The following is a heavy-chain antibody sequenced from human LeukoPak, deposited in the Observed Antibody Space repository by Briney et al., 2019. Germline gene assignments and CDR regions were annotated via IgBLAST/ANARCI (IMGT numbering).Heavy chain of an antibody. D-gene: IGHD1-1*01. CDR3: VRVPQRVPHNWFDP. V-gene: IGHV1-18*01. CDR2: ISAYNGNT. J-gene: IGHJ5*02. CDR1: GYTFTSYG. Sequence: GASVKVSCKASGYTFTSYGISWVRQAPGQGLEWMGWISAYNGNTNYAQKFQGRVIMTWDTSISTAYMELSSLTSDDTAVYYCVRVPQRVPHNWFDPWGQGTLVTVSS.